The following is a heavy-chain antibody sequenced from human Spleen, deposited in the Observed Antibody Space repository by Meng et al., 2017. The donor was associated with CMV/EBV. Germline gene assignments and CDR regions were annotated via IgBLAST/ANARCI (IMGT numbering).Heavy chain of an antibody. CDR2: ISAYNGNT. V-gene: IGHV1-18*01. Sequence: GGSLRLSCKASGYTFTSYGISWVRQAPGQGLEWMGWISAYNGNTNYAQKLQGRVTMTTDTSTSTAYMELRSLRSDDTAVYYCARGGGYSYYNWFDPWGQGTLVTVSS. CDR1: GYTFTSYG. CDR3: ARGGGYSYYNWFDP. D-gene: IGHD5-18*01. J-gene: IGHJ5*02.